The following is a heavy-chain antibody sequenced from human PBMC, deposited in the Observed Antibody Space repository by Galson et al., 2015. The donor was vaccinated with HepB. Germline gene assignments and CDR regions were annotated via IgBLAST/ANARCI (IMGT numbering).Heavy chain of an antibody. D-gene: IGHD6-13*01. CDR2: INPNSGGT. CDR3: ARDLNEPPRISSSWVYGMDV. CDR1: GYTFTGYY. V-gene: IGHV1-2*04. J-gene: IGHJ6*02. Sequence: SVKVSCKASGYTFTGYYMHWVRQAPGQGLEWMGWINPNSGGTNYAQKFQGWVTMTRDTSISTAYMELSRLRSDDTAVYYCARDLNEPPRISSSWVYGMDVWGQGTTVTVSS.